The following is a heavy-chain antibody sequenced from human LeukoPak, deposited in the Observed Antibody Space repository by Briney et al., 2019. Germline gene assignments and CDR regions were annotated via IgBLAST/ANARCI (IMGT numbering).Heavy chain of an antibody. CDR3: AKDRIVGTNYLGYGMDV. J-gene: IGHJ6*02. CDR1: GFTFSSYG. CDR2: IWYDGSNK. D-gene: IGHD1-26*01. V-gene: IGHV3-33*06. Sequence: GGSLRLSCAASGFTFSSYGMHWVRQAPGKGLEWVAVIWYDGSNKYYADSVKGRFTISRDNSKNTLDLQMNSLRVEDTAVYYCAKDRIVGTNYLGYGMDVWGQGTTVTVSS.